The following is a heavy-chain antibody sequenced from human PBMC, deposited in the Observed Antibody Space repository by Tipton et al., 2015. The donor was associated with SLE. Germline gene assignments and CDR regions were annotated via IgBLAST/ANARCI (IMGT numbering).Heavy chain of an antibody. J-gene: IGHJ6*02. V-gene: IGHV3-7*01. D-gene: IGHD3-22*01. CDR3: ARVEVYYYDSSGYYTHYYYYGMDV. CDR1: GFTFSSYW. Sequence: SLRLSCAASGFTFSSYWMSWVRQAPGKGLEWVANIKQDGSEKYYVDSVKGRFTISRDNAKNSLYLQMNSLRAEDTAVYYCARVEVYYYDSSGYYTHYYYYGMDVWGQGTTVTVSS. CDR2: IKQDGSEK.